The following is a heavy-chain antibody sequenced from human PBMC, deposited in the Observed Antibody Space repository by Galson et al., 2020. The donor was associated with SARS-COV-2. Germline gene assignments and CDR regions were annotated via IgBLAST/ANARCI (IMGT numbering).Heavy chain of an antibody. Sequence: ASVKVSCKASGYSFTGYYMHWVRQAPGQGLEWMGWINPNSGSTSYAQNFQDRVTMTRDPSINTAYMELSRLRSDDMAVYYCAKGTLYYYNSGSYRFASWGQGTLVTVSS. J-gene: IGHJ4*02. D-gene: IGHD3-10*01. CDR3: AKGTLYYYNSGSYRFAS. CDR2: INPNSGST. V-gene: IGHV1-2*02. CDR1: GYSFTGYY.